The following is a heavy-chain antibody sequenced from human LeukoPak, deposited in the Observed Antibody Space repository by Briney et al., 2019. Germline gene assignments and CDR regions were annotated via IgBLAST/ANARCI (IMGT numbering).Heavy chain of an antibody. D-gene: IGHD3-16*02. CDR3: ARGGDLRLGELSLSNWFDP. J-gene: IGHJ5*02. CDR1: GYTFTSYD. V-gene: IGHV1-8*01. Sequence: ASVKVSCKASGYTFTSYDINWVRQATGQGREWMGWMNPNSGNTGYAQKFQGRVTMTRNNSISTAYMELSSLRSEDTAVYYCARGGDLRLGELSLSNWFDPWGQGTLVTVSS. CDR2: MNPNSGNT.